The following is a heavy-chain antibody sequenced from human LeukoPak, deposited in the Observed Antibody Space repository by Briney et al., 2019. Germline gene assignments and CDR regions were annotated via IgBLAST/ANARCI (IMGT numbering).Heavy chain of an antibody. Sequence: GGSLRLPCAASGFTFSSYWMSWVRQAPGKGLEWVANIKQDGSEKYYVDSVKGRFTISRDNAKNSLYLQMNSLRGEDTAVYYCARDNYYGSGSYPPLDYWGQGTLVTVSS. CDR1: GFTFSSYW. J-gene: IGHJ4*02. D-gene: IGHD3-10*01. CDR2: IKQDGSEK. CDR3: ARDNYYGSGSYPPLDY. V-gene: IGHV3-7*01.